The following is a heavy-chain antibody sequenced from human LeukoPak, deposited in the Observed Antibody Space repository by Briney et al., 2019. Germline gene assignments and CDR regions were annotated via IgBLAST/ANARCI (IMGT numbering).Heavy chain of an antibody. D-gene: IGHD2-15*01. CDR2: ISGSGGST. J-gene: IGHJ5*02. Sequence: PGGSLRLSCAASGFTFSSYAMSWVRQAPGKGLEWVSAISGSGGSTYYADSVKGRFTISRDNSKNTLYLQMNSLRAEDTAVYYCAKDTGIVVVVAAINWFDPWGQGTLVTVSS. CDR3: AKDTGIVVVVAAINWFDP. V-gene: IGHV3-23*01. CDR1: GFTFSSYA.